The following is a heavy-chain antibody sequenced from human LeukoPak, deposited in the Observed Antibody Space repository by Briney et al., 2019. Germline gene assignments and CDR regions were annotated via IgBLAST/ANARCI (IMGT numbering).Heavy chain of an antibody. D-gene: IGHD3-3*01. V-gene: IGHV3-30*02. Sequence: GGSLRLSCAASGFTFSSYGMHWVRQAPGKGLEWVAFIRYDGSNKYYADSVKGRFTISRDNSKNTLYLQMNSLRAEDTAVYYCAKRGETYYDFWSGLGAFDIWGQGTMVTVSS. CDR3: AKRGETYYDFWSGLGAFDI. CDR1: GFTFSSYG. CDR2: IRYDGSNK. J-gene: IGHJ3*02.